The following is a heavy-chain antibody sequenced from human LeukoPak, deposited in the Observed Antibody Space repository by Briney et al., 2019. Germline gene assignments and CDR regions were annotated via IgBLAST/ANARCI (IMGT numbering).Heavy chain of an antibody. CDR1: GGSISSGSYY. J-gene: IGHJ5*02. Sequence: SQALSLTCTVSGGSISSGSYYWSWIRQPAGKGLEWIGRIYTSGSTNYNPSLKSRVTISVDTSKNQFSLKLSSVTAADTAAYYCARDPRVWGSYRRDNWFDPWGQGTLVTVSS. CDR2: IYTSGST. V-gene: IGHV4-61*02. CDR3: ARDPRVWGSYRRDNWFDP. D-gene: IGHD3-16*02.